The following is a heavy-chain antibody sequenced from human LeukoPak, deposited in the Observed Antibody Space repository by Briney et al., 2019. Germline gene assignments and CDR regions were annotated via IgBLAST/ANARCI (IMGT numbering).Heavy chain of an antibody. V-gene: IGHV3-73*01. D-gene: IGHD6-13*01. CDR1: GFTFSSYA. J-gene: IGHJ4*02. CDR2: IRSKANSYAT. Sequence: GGSLRLSCAASGFTFSSYAMSWVRQASGKGLEWVGRIRSKANSYATAYAASVKGRFTISRDDSKNTAYLQMNSLKTEDTAVYYCTRTSSSSRTVDYWGQGTLVTVSS. CDR3: TRTSSSSRTVDY.